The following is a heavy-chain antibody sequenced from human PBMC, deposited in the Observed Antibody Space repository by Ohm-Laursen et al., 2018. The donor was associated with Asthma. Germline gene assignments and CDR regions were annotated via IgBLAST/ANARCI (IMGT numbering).Heavy chain of an antibody. CDR1: GYTFTNYG. J-gene: IGHJ6*02. Sequence: GASVKVSCKASGYTFTNYGFSWVRQAPGQGLEWMAWISAYNGNTNYAPKLQGRVTMTTDTSTSTAYMELRSLRSDDTAVYYCARDQRYCGGDCYRGIYYYYGMDVWGQGTTVTVSS. V-gene: IGHV1-18*04. D-gene: IGHD2-21*01. CDR2: ISAYNGNT. CDR3: ARDQRYCGGDCYRGIYYYYGMDV.